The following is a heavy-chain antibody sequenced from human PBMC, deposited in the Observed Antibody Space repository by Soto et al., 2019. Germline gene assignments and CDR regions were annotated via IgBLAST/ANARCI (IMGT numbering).Heavy chain of an antibody. CDR1: GFTVSSYG. Sequence: GSLRLSCAASGFTVSSYGRHWVRQAPGKGLEWVAVISYDGSNKYYADSVKGRFTISRDNSKNTLYLQMNSLRAEDTAIYYCTRHKSSDYVQGYFQYWSQGTLDTVSS. CDR3: TRHKSSDYVQGYFQY. J-gene: IGHJ1*01. V-gene: IGHV3-30*03. D-gene: IGHD4-17*01. CDR2: ISYDGSNK.